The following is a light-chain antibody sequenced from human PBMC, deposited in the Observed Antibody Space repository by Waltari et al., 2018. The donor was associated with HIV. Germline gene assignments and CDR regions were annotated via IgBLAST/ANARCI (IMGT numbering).Light chain of an antibody. Sequence: QSALTQPASVYGSPGQSITISCTGTSSDVGSYNVVSWYQQHPGKAPKLMIYEVNKRPAGVSNRFSGSKSGNTASLTISGLQAEDEADYHCCSYAGSSTHVFGTGTKVTVL. J-gene: IGLJ1*01. V-gene: IGLV2-23*02. CDR2: EVN. CDR3: CSYAGSSTHV. CDR1: SSDVGSYNV.